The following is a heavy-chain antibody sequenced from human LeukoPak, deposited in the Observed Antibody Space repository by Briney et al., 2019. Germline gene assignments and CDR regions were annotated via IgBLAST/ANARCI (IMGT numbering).Heavy chain of an antibody. V-gene: IGHV1-46*01. CDR1: GYSFTSYF. CDR3: AREGYSSSWYGNY. CDR2: INPSAGGI. J-gene: IGHJ4*02. Sequence: ASVKVSCKASGYSFTSYFMHWVRQAPGQGLEWMGIINPSAGGIDYAQKFQGRVTMTRDTSISTAYMELSRLRSDDTAVYYCAREGYSSSWYGNYWGQGTLVTVSS. D-gene: IGHD6-13*01.